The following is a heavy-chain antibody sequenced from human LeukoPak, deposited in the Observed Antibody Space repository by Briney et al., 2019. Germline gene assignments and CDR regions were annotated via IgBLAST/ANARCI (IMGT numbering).Heavy chain of an antibody. CDR2: IIPIFGTA. V-gene: IGHV1-69*13. D-gene: IGHD5-12*01. Sequence: EASVKVSCKASEGTFSSYAISWVRQAPGQGLEWMGGIIPIFGTANYAQKFQGRVTITADESTSTAYMELSSLRSEDTAVYYCARDSGYDWGRTYYFDYWGQGTLVTVSS. CDR1: EGTFSSYA. J-gene: IGHJ4*02. CDR3: ARDSGYDWGRTYYFDY.